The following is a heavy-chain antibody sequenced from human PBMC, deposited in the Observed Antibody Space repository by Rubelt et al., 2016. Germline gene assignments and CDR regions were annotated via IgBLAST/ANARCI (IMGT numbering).Heavy chain of an antibody. CDR3: ASAQWELHDFDY. D-gene: IGHD1-26*01. V-gene: IGHV3-11*01. CDR2: ISSSGSTI. J-gene: IGHJ4*02. Sequence: GKGLEWVSYISSSGSTIYYADSVKGRFTISRDNAKNSLYLQMNSLRAEDTAVYYCASAQWELHDFDYWGQGTLVTVSS.